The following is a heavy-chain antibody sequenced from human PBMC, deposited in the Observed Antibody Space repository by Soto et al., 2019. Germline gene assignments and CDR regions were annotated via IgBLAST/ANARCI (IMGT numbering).Heavy chain of an antibody. V-gene: IGHV1-8*01. D-gene: IGHD3-3*01. CDR3: ARGLRITIFGVVLYYYYGMDV. J-gene: IGHJ6*02. CDR2: MNPNSGNT. Sequence: ASVKVSCKASGYTFTSYDINWVRQATGQGLEWMGWMNPNSGNTGYAQKFQGRVTMTRNTSISTAYMELSRLRSEDTAVYYCARGLRITIFGVVLYYYYGMDVWGQGTTVTVSS. CDR1: GYTFTSYD.